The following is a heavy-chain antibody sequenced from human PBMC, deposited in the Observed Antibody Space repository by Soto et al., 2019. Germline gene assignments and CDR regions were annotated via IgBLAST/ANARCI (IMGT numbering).Heavy chain of an antibody. CDR2: IFSNDEK. Sequence: GSGPTLVNPTETLTLTCTVSGFSLINPRMGVSWIRQPPGKALEWLAHIFSNDEKSYSTSLKSRLTMSQDISKSQVVLMMTNMDPVDTATYYWARIGGYSYGYRLDYGMDVWGQGTTVTVSS. V-gene: IGHV2-26*01. D-gene: IGHD5-18*01. J-gene: IGHJ6*02. CDR3: ARIGGYSYGYRLDYGMDV. CDR1: GFSLINPRMG.